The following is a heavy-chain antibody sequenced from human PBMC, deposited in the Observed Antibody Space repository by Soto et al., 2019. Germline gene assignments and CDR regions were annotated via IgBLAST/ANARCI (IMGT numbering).Heavy chain of an antibody. CDR1: GGTFSRYA. V-gene: IGHV1-69*13. CDR2: IIPIFGTA. Sequence: SVKVSCKASGGTFSRYAISWVRQAPGQGLEWMGGIIPIFGTANYAQKFQGRVTITADESTSTAYMELSSLRSEDTAVYYCARAKGIAARLYYYYYGMDVWGQGTTVTVSS. CDR3: ARAKGIAARLYYYYYGMDV. D-gene: IGHD6-6*01. J-gene: IGHJ6*02.